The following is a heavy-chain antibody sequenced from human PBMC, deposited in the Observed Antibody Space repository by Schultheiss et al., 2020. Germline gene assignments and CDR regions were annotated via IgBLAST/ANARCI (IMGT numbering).Heavy chain of an antibody. CDR3: AKEQDIDFDY. Sequence: GGSLRLSCAASGFTFSSYAMSWVRQAPGKGLEWVANIKQDGSEKYYVDSVKGRFTISRDNSKNTLYLQMNSLRADDTAVYYCAKEQDIDFDYWGRGTLVTVSS. V-gene: IGHV3-7*01. D-gene: IGHD2-15*01. CDR2: IKQDGSEK. CDR1: GFTFSSYA. J-gene: IGHJ4*02.